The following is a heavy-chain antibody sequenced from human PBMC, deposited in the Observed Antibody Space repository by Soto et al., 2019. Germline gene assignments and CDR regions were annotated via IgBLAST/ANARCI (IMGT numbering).Heavy chain of an antibody. CDR2: IYRTGST. D-gene: IGHD1-7*01. CDR1: GGSFTSNNW. J-gene: IGHJ4*02. CDR3: ASRDPGTSVDY. V-gene: IGHV4-4*02. Sequence: SETLSLTCAVSGGSFTSNNWWTWVRQPPGQGLEWIGEIYRTGSTNYNPSLKSRVTISLDKSENQFSPKVTSLTAADTAVYYCASRDPGTSVDYWGQGTLVTVSS.